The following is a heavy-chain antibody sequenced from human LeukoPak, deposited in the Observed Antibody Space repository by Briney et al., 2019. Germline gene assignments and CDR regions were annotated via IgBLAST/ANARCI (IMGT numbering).Heavy chain of an antibody. Sequence: ASVKVSCKASGYTFTSYYMHWVRQAPGQGLEWMGIINPSGGSTSYAQKFQGRVTMTRDTSTSTVYMELSSLRSVDTAVYYCAREPTYRSYYYYGMDVWGQGTTVTVSS. D-gene: IGHD1-26*01. CDR3: AREPTYRSYYYYGMDV. J-gene: IGHJ6*02. V-gene: IGHV1-46*01. CDR2: INPSGGST. CDR1: GYTFTSYY.